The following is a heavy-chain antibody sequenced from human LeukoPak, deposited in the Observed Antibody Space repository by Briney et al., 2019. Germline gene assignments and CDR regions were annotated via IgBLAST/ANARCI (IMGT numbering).Heavy chain of an antibody. CDR2: IYSGGST. D-gene: IGHD3-16*01. CDR3: ARDRGDY. J-gene: IGHJ4*02. Sequence: PGGSLRLSCVASGLTFSRFAMTWVRQAPGKGLEWVSVIYSGGSTYYADSVKGRFTISRDNSNNTLYLQMNSLRAEDTAVHYCARDRGDYWGQGTLVTVSS. CDR1: GLTFSRFA. V-gene: IGHV3-53*01.